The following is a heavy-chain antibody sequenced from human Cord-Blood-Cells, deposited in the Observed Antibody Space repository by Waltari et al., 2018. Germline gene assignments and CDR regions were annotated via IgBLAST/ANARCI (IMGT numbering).Heavy chain of an antibody. Sequence: QVQLVESGGGVVQPGRSLRLSCAASGFTFSSYGMHWVRQAPGKGREWVAVISYDGNNKYYADSVKGRFTISRDNSKNTLYLQMNSLRAEDTAVYDCAKDQGRYSLDYWGQGTLVTVSS. D-gene: IGHD2-15*01. CDR2: ISYDGNNK. CDR3: AKDQGRYSLDY. J-gene: IGHJ4*02. CDR1: GFTFSSYG. V-gene: IGHV3-30*18.